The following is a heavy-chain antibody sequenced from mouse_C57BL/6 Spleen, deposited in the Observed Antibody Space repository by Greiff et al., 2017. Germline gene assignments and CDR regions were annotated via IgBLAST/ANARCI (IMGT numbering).Heavy chain of an antibody. CDR3: ARGDWYFDV. CDR1: GYAFSSSW. V-gene: IGHV1-82*01. CDR2: IYPGDGDT. Sequence: QVQLQQSGPELVKPGASVKISCKASGYAFSSSWMNWVKQRPGKGLEWIGRIYPGDGDTNYNGKFKGKATLTADKSSSTAYMQLSSLTSEDSAVYFWARGDWYFDVWGTGTTVTVSA. J-gene: IGHJ1*03.